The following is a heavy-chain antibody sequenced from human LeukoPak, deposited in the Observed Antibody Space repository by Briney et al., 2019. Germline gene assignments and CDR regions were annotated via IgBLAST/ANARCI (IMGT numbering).Heavy chain of an antibody. D-gene: IGHD1-1*01. J-gene: IGHJ3*02. CDR2: INWNGGST. V-gene: IGHV3-20*04. CDR3: AREAGSGVLDAFDI. Sequence: GGSLRLSCAVSGFTFDDYGMNWVRQAPGKGLEWVCNINWNGGSTRYADSVKGRFTISRDSAKNSLYLQMNSLRADDTALYYCAREAGSGVLDAFDIWGQGTMVTVSS. CDR1: GFTFDDYG.